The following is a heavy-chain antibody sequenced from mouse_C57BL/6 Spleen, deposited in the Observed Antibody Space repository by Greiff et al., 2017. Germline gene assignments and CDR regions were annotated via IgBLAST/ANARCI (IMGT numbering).Heavy chain of an antibody. J-gene: IGHJ2*01. CDR1: GFTFSDYG. CDR2: ISSGSSTI. V-gene: IGHV5-17*01. Sequence: EVKLVESGGGLVKPGGSLKLSCAASGFTFSDYGMHWVRQAPEKGLEWVAYISSGSSTIYYADTVKGRFTISRDNAKNTLFLQMTSLRSEDTAMYYCARPSTVVATGPFDYWGQGTTLTVSS. D-gene: IGHD1-1*01. CDR3: ARPSTVVATGPFDY.